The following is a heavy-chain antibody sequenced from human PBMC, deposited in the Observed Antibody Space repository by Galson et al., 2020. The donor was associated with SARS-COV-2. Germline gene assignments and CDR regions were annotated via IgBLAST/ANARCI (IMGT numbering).Heavy chain of an antibody. CDR3: ARVGFGIAARGIDYYYGMDV. CDR1: GFTFSSYT. D-gene: IGHD3-10*01. Sequence: TGGSLRLSCAASGFTFSSYTMHWVRQAPGKGLEWVAVISYDGSIKYYADSVKGRFTISRDNSKNTLYLQMNSLRAEDTAVYYCARVGFGIAARGIDYYYGMDVWGQGTTVTVSS. CDR2: ISYDGSIK. J-gene: IGHJ6*02. V-gene: IGHV3-30-3*01.